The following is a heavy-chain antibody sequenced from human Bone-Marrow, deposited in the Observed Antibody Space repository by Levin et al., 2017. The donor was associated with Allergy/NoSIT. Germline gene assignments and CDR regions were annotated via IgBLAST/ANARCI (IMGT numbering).Heavy chain of an antibody. Sequence: LSLPCEASGFNFNDFTMHWVRQAPGKGLEWVAVVLHDDTNKQYAESVKGRFTVSRDNSKNVLHLQMNSLRADDTAVYFCARAMNWNYYLYGMDVWGQGTAVTVSS. V-gene: IGHV3-30*04. CDR3: ARAMNWNYYLYGMDV. D-gene: IGHD1-1*01. CDR2: VLHDDTNK. CDR1: GFNFNDFT. J-gene: IGHJ6*02.